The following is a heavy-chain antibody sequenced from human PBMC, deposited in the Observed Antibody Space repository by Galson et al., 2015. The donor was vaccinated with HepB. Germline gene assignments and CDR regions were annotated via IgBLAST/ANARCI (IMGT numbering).Heavy chain of an antibody. D-gene: IGHD5-18*01. CDR2: ISGSGGTT. J-gene: IGHJ4*02. V-gene: IGHV3-23*01. CDR3: AKGYSYSEDYFDY. Sequence: SLRLSCAASGFTFSTYAMSWVRQAPGKGLEWVSSISGSGGTTYYADSVKGRFTISRDDSKNTLYLRMHSLRAEDTAVYYCAKGYSYSEDYFDYWGQGTLVTVSA. CDR1: GFTFSTYA.